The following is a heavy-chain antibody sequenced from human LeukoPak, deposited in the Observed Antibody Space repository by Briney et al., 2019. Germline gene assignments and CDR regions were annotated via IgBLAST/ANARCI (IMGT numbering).Heavy chain of an antibody. Sequence: NPSETLSLTCTVSVGSISGYYWTWNRQPAGKGLEWIGRIYNSGSTNYNPSLKSRVTMSVDTSKNQFSLKLSSVTAADTAVYYCARHVDSGGSCCDYWGQGTLVTVSS. V-gene: IGHV4-4*07. CDR3: ARHVDSGGSCCDY. D-gene: IGHD2-15*01. CDR2: IYNSGST. J-gene: IGHJ4*02. CDR1: VGSISGYY.